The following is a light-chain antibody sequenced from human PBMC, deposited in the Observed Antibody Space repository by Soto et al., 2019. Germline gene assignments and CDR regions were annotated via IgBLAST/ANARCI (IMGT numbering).Light chain of an antibody. CDR1: KLGDKY. V-gene: IGLV3-1*01. Sequence: SYELTQPPSVSVSPGQTASITCSGDKLGDKYACWYQQKPGQSPVLVIYQDSKRPSGIPERFSGSNSGNTATLTISGTQAMDEADYYCQAWDGSTYVFGTGTQLTVL. CDR3: QAWDGSTYV. CDR2: QDS. J-gene: IGLJ1*01.